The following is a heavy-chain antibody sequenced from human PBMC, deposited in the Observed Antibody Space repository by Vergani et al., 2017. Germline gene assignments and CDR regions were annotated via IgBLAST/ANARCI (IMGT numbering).Heavy chain of an antibody. CDR2: FIPTTGKA. CDR1: GGTFQSYT. J-gene: IGHJ4*02. Sequence: VHLVQSGAEVRKPESSVNVFCKASGGTFQSYTINWVRQVPGQGLEWLARFIPTTGKAFYAQKLQGRFTFTAETSRGIAYMVWCSLKYEDTAMYYCASGAAGLSHLGQGTLVTVSS. CDR3: ASGAAGLSH. V-gene: IGHV1-69*02. D-gene: IGHD1-26*01.